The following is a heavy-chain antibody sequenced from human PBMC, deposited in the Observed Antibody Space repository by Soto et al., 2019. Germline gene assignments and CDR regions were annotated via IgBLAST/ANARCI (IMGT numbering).Heavy chain of an antibody. V-gene: IGHV3-48*01. CDR1: GFTFSTYR. CDR3: ASVHSSIWIDAFDI. CDR2: ISSGTTTI. J-gene: IGHJ3*02. Sequence: PGESLKISCASSGFTFSTYRMNWVRQAPGKGLEWVSYISSGTTTIYYADSVKGRFTISRDNAKESVYLQMNSLRAEDTAVYYCASVHSSIWIDAFDIWGQGTMVTVSS. D-gene: IGHD6-13*01.